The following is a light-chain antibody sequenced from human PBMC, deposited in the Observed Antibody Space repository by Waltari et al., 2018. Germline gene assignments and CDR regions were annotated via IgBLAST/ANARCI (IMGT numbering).Light chain of an antibody. CDR3: QQYNSYSLLT. V-gene: IGKV1-5*03. CDR2: KAA. J-gene: IGKJ4*01. CDR1: QSISKW. Sequence: DIQMTQSPSTLSASVGDRVTITCRASQSISKWLACYQQKPGKAPKLLSYKAATLESGVPSRCSGRGSGTEFTLTISSLQPDDFATYYCQQYNSYSLLTFGGGTKVEIK.